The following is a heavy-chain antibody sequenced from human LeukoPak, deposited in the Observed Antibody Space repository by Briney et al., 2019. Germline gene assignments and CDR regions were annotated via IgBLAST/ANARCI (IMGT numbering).Heavy chain of an antibody. V-gene: IGHV1-18*04. CDR1: GYTFTSYG. CDR3: ARAPYYYYYMDV. CDR2: ISAYNGNT. Sequence: GASVKVSCKASGYTFTSYGISWVRQAPGQGLEWMGWISAYNGNTNYAQKLQGRVTMTADASTSTAYMELRSLRSDDTAVYYCARAPYYYYYMDVWGKGTTVTVSS. J-gene: IGHJ6*03.